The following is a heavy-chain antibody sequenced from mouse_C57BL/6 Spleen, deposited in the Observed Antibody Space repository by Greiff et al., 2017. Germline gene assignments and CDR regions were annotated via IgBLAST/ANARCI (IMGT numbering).Heavy chain of an antibody. J-gene: IGHJ4*01. D-gene: IGHD1-1*01. CDR3: ASYGSSYDAMDY. Sequence: VQLQQPGAQLVRPGSSVMLSCKASGYTFTSYWMHWVKQRPIQGLEWIGNIDPSDSETHYNQKFKDKATLTVDKSSSTAYMQLSSLTSEDSADYYCASYGSSYDAMDYWGQGTSVTVSS. V-gene: IGHV1-52*01. CDR2: IDPSDSET. CDR1: GYTFTSYW.